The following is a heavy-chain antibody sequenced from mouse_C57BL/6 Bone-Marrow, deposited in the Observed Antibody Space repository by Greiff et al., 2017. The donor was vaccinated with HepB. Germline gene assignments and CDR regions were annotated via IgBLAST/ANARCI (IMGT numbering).Heavy chain of an antibody. CDR2: IDPSDSYT. V-gene: IGHV1-50*01. J-gene: IGHJ2*01. CDR3: ARWRDFTTGGDY. Sequence: QVQLQQPGAELVKPGASVKLSCKASGYTFTSYWMQWVKQRPGQGLEWIGEIDPSDSYTNYNQKFKGKATLTVDTSSSTAYMQLSSLTSEDSAVYYCARWRDFTTGGDYWGQGTALTVSS. D-gene: IGHD1-1*01. CDR1: GYTFTSYW.